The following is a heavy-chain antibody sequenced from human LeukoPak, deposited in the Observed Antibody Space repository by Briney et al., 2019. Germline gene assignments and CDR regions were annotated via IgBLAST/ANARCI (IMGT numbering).Heavy chain of an antibody. CDR2: IYTSGST. CDR1: GGSISSYY. Sequence: SETLSLTCTVSGGSISSYYWSWIRQPAGKGLEWIGRIYTSGSTNYNPSLKSRVTMSVDTSKNQFSLKLSSVTAADTAVYYCAGFTYDSSGYWNAFDIWGQGTMVTVSS. V-gene: IGHV4-4*07. D-gene: IGHD3-22*01. J-gene: IGHJ3*02. CDR3: AGFTYDSSGYWNAFDI.